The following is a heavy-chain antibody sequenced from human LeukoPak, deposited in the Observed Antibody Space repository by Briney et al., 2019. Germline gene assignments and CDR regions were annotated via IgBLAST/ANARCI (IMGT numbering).Heavy chain of an antibody. V-gene: IGHV4-30-2*01. CDR3: ARAGADYDILTGYYSPPYNWFDP. D-gene: IGHD3-9*01. CDR1: GGSISSGGYS. J-gene: IGHJ5*02. Sequence: PSETLSLTCAVSGGSISSGGYSWSWTRQPPGKGLEWIGYIYHSGSTYYNPSLKSRVTISVDRSKNQFSLKLSSVTAADTAVYYCARAGADYDILTGYYSPPYNWFDPWGQGTLVTVSS. CDR2: IYHSGST.